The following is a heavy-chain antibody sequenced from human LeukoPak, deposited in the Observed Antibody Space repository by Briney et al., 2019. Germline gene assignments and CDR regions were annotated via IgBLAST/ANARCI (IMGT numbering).Heavy chain of an antibody. J-gene: IGHJ6*03. D-gene: IGHD4-11*01. CDR1: GFTFGDYA. CDR3: AKGAMTTAVLYYYYMDV. Sequence: GGSLRLSCTASGFTFGDYAMSWVRQAPGKGLEWVGFIRSKAYGGTTEYAASVKGRFTISRDDSKSIAYLQMNSLKTEDTAVYYCAKGAMTTAVLYYYYMDVWGKGTTVTVSS. V-gene: IGHV3-49*04. CDR2: IRSKAYGGTT.